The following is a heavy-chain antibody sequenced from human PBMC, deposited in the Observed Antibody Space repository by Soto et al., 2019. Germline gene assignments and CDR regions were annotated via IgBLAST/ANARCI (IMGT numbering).Heavy chain of an antibody. CDR2: MSYDGSNK. V-gene: IGHV3-30-3*01. J-gene: IGHJ6*02. D-gene: IGHD2-15*01. Sequence: QVHLVESGGGVVQPGRSLRLSCTASGFTFSNYSIHWVRQAPGKGLEWVAVMSYDGSNKYYADSVKGRFTISRDNSKNTLYVQMNSLRAEDTAMYYCASDQKGGHCGGGSGHVWYGMDVWGQGTTVTV. CDR3: ASDQKGGHCGGGSGHVWYGMDV. CDR1: GFTFSNYS.